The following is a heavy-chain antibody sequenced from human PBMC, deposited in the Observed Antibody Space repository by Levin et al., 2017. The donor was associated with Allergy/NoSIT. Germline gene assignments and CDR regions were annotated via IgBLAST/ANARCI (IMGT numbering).Heavy chain of an antibody. D-gene: IGHD3-22*01. V-gene: IGHV4-39*01. CDR2: IYYSGTT. CDR1: GGSISSSDYY. J-gene: IGHJ4*02. CDR3: ARLGYYYEASGYNIDY. Sequence: SCTVSGGSISSSDYYWGWIRQTPGKGLEWIGSIYYSGTTNYKPSLKSRLTISVDTSKNQFSLRLGSVTATDTAVYYCARLGYYYEASGYNIDYWGQGTLVTVSS.